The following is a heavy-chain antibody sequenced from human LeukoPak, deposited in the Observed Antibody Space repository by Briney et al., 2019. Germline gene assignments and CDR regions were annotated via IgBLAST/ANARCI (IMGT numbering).Heavy chain of an antibody. CDR3: ARGGVLRAFDI. J-gene: IGHJ3*02. CDR1: GGSISSYY. D-gene: IGHD3-10*01. CDR2: IYYSGST. V-gene: IGHV4-59*12. Sequence: SETLSLTCTVSGGSISSYYWSWIRQPPGKGLEWIGSIYYSGSTYYNPSLKSRVTISVDTSKNQFSLKLSSVTAADTAVYYCARGGVLRAFDIWGQGTMVTVSS.